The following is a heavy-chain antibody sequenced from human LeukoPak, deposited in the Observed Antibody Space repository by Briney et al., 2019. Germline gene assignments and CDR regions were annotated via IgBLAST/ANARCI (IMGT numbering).Heavy chain of an antibody. Sequence: GRSLRLSCAASGFTFSNYGFHWVRQAPGKGLEWVAVIWHDGTKKYYADSVKGRLTISRDNSKNTLYLEMNSLRAEDTAVYYCARDRAVRYFDYWGQGTLVTVSS. CDR2: IWHDGTKK. CDR1: GFTFSNYG. CDR3: ARDRAVRYFDY. J-gene: IGHJ4*02. D-gene: IGHD3-16*02. V-gene: IGHV3-33*01.